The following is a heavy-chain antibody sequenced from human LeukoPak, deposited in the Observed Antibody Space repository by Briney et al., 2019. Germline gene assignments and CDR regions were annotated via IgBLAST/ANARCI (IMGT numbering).Heavy chain of an antibody. CDR2: IIPIFGTA. Sequence: ASVKVSCKASGGTFSSYAISWVRQAPGQGLEWMGGIIPIFGTANYAQKFQGRVTITADESTSTAYMELSSLRSEGTAVYYCARVPSGGVPAAILTEGYYFDYWGQGTLVTVSS. D-gene: IGHD2-2*02. V-gene: IGHV1-69*13. CDR3: ARVPSGGVPAAILTEGYYFDY. CDR1: GGTFSSYA. J-gene: IGHJ4*02.